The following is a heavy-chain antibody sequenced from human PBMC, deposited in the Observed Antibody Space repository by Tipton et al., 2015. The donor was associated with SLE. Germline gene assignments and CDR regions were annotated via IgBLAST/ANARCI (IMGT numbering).Heavy chain of an antibody. V-gene: IGHV4-34*01. CDR1: GGSFSGYY. J-gene: IGHJ4*02. CDR2: INHSGST. CDR3: ARDRGDCFDY. Sequence: LRLSCAVYGGSFSGYYWSWIRQPPGKGLEWIGEINHSGSTNYNPSLKSRVTISVDTSKNQFSLKLSSVTAADTAVYYCARDRGDCFDYWGQGTLVTVSS.